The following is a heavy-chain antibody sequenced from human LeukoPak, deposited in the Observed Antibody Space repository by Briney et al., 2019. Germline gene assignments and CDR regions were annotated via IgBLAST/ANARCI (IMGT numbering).Heavy chain of an antibody. CDR2: IRSDGSNK. CDR3: AKDGLYSGSYSLDY. CDR1: GFTFSSSG. D-gene: IGHD1-26*01. V-gene: IGHV3-30*02. Sequence: GGSLRLSCAASGFTFSSSGMHWVRQAPGKGLEWVAFIRSDGSNKYYADSVKGRFTISRDNSKNTLYLQMNSLRAEDTAVYYCAKDGLYSGSYSLDYWGQGTLVTVSS. J-gene: IGHJ4*02.